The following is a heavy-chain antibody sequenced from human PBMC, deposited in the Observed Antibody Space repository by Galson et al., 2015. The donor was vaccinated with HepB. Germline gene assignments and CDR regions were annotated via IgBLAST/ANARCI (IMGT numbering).Heavy chain of an antibody. J-gene: IGHJ6*03. CDR1: GITFTTYV. CDR3: ARGGSASFYYYMDV. D-gene: IGHD6-6*01. V-gene: IGHV3-23*01. CDR2: IGIRGGST. Sequence: SLRLSYAASGITFTTYVMNWVRQAPGKGLEWVSDIGIRGGSTYYADSVKGRFTISRDDSKNTLYLQMNSLRAEDTAVYYCARGGSASFYYYMDVWGKGTTVTVSS.